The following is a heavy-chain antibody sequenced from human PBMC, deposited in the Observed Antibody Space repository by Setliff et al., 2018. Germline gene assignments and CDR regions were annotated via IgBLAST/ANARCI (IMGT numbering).Heavy chain of an antibody. D-gene: IGHD3-22*01. CDR2: IYSNGRT. J-gene: IGHJ6*03. CDR1: GGSISSDSHY. Sequence: SETPSLTCTVSGGSISSDSHYWAWVRQPAGKGLELIGQIYSNGRTYYNPSLKSRLTISLDTSKNQFSLRLNSMTAADTAVYYCARGITSGGYWGQRFLYLDVWGRGTTVTVSS. CDR3: ARGITSGGYWGQRFLYLDV. V-gene: IGHV4-61*09.